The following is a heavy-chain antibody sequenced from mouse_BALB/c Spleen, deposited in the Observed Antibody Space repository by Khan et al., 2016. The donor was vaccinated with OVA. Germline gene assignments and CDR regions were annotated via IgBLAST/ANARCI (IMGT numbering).Heavy chain of an antibody. CDR2: IYPGSGNT. V-gene: IGHV1-63*02. CDR3: ARPYYYGSSYDAMDA. Sequence: QVQLQQSGAELVRPGTSVKMSCKAAGYTFTNYWIGWVKQRPGHGLEWIGDIYPGSGNTNYNEKFKGKATLTADTSSNTAYMQLSSLTSEDSAIYYCARPYYYGSSYDAMDAWGQGTSVTVSS. J-gene: IGHJ4*01. D-gene: IGHD1-1*01. CDR1: GYTFTNYW.